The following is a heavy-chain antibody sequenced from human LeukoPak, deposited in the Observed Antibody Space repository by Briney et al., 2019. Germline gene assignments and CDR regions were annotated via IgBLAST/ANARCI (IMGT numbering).Heavy chain of an antibody. CDR1: GFAFNFYA. J-gene: IGHJ4*02. Sequence: GSLRLSCAASGFAFNFYAMSWARQPPGKGLEWIGEIYHSGTTNYNPSLQSRVTMSVDKSKNQFSLKLSSVTAADTAVYYCATYFYGEYGSYYFDYWGQGTLVTVSS. CDR3: ATYFYGEYGSYYFDY. V-gene: IGHV4-4*02. D-gene: IGHD4-17*01. CDR2: IYHSGTT.